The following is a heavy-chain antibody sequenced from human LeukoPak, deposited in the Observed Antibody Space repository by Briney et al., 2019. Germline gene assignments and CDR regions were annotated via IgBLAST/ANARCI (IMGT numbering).Heavy chain of an antibody. J-gene: IGHJ4*02. Sequence: PGGSLRLSCAASGFTFSSYAMSWVRQAPGKGLEWVSAISGSGGSTYYADSVKGRFTITRDNSKNTLYLQMNSLRAEDTAVYYCAKDSKQGSITIFGVVFDYWGQGNLVTVSS. V-gene: IGHV3-23*01. CDR1: GFTFSSYA. CDR3: AKDSKQGSITIFGVVFDY. CDR2: ISGSGGST. D-gene: IGHD3-3*01.